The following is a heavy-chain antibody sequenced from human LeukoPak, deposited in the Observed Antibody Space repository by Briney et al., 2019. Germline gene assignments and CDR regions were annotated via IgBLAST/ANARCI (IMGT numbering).Heavy chain of an antibody. CDR2: IYHSGST. CDR1: GVSISSGGYS. CDR3: ARVVGNTAGPFDI. J-gene: IGHJ3*02. V-gene: IGHV4-30-2*01. D-gene: IGHD5-18*01. Sequence: SETLSLTCAVSGVSISSGGYSWSWIRQPPGKGLEWIGYIYHSGSTYYNPSLKSRVTISVDRSKNQFSLKLSSVTAADTAVYYCARVVGNTAGPFDIWGQGTMVTVSS.